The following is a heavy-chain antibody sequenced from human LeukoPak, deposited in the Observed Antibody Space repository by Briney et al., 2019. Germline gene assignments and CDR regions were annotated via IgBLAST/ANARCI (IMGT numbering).Heavy chain of an antibody. CDR2: INHSGST. D-gene: IGHD3-3*01. V-gene: IGHV4-34*01. Sequence: SETLSLTCAVYGGSFSGYYWSWIRQPPGKGLEWIGEINHSGSTNYNPSLKSRVTISVDTSKNQFSLKLSSVTAADTAVYYCARGRAYYDFWSGYYPMYYFDYWGQGTLVTVSS. CDR3: ARGRAYYDFWSGYYPMYYFDY. J-gene: IGHJ4*02. CDR1: GGSFSGYY.